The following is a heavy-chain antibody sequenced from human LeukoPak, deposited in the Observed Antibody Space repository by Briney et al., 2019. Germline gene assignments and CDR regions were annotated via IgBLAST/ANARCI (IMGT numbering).Heavy chain of an antibody. Sequence: PSDTLPLTCTVSGYSISSGYYWGRIRQAPGKGLEWIGNIYHTGTTYYNPSLKSRVTMSVDTSKNQFSLKLSAVTAADTAVYYCVRYSASYYYFEYWGQGTLVPVSS. CDR1: GYSISSGYY. J-gene: IGHJ4*02. D-gene: IGHD6-6*01. CDR2: IYHTGTT. V-gene: IGHV4-38-2*02. CDR3: VRYSASYYYFEY.